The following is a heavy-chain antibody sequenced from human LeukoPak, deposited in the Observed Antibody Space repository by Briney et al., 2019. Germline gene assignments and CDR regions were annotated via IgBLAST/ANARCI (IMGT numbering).Heavy chain of an antibody. J-gene: IGHJ4*02. CDR1: GFTFYSNG. CDR2: IGVSGGDT. Sequence: GGSLRLSCAASGFTFYSNGMSWVRQAPGKGLEWVSAIGVSGGDTHYSNSVKGRFTISRDNSKNTLYLQMNSLGAEDTALYFSTIMLYNSDRSGYFAFWGQGTLVTVSS. D-gene: IGHD3-22*01. V-gene: IGHV3-23*01. CDR3: TIMLYNSDRSGYFAF.